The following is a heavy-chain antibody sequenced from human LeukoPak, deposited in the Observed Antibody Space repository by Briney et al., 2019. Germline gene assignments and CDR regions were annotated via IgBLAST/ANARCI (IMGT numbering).Heavy chain of an antibody. CDR1: GDSVTNNY. D-gene: IGHD6-13*01. J-gene: IGHJ4*02. V-gene: IGHV4-4*07. Sequence: MPSETLSLTCSVSGDSVTNNYWSWIRQPAGKGLEWIARIIYTSGNTDYNPPLRSRVTISVDTSKNQFSLKLSSVTAADTAVYYCARGPGSSWAFDYWGQGTLVTVSS. CDR2: IIYTSGNT. CDR3: ARGPGSSWAFDY.